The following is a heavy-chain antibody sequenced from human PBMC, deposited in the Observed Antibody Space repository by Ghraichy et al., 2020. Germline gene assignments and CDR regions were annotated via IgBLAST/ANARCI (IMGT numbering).Heavy chain of an antibody. J-gene: IGHJ3*02. V-gene: IGHV3-33*01. CDR2: TWYDGTTE. Sequence: GGSLRLSCAVSGFTLSNYGVHWVRQAPGKGLEWVAVTWYDGTTEFYADSVKGRFTISRDNSKNTVYLQMNSLRAEDTAVYYCARDIFIMIIGAFEIWGQGTMVTVSS. CDR3: ARDIFIMIIGAFEI. CDR1: GFTLSNYG. D-gene: IGHD3-22*01.